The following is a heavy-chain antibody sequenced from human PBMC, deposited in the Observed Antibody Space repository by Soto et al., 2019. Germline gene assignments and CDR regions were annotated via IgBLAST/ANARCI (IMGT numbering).Heavy chain of an antibody. CDR1: GYSFTSYW. D-gene: IGHD3-9*01. CDR2: IDPSDSYT. J-gene: IGHJ3*02. Sequence: PGESLKISCKGSGYSFTSYWISWVRQMPGKGLEWMGRIDPSDSYTNYSPSFQGHVTISADKSISTAYLQWSSLKASDTAMYYCASPGGYFDWLTPWAFDIWGQGTMVTVSS. V-gene: IGHV5-10-1*01. CDR3: ASPGGYFDWLTPWAFDI.